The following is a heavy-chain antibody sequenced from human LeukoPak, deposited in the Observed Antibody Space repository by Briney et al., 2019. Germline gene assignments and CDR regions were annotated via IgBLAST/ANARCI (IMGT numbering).Heavy chain of an antibody. Sequence: SETLSLTCAVYGGSFSGYYWSWIRQPPGKGLEWIGEINHSGSTNYNPSLKSRVTISVDTSKNQFSLKLSSVTAADTAVYYCARGKDIVVVPAAYYFDSWGQGTLVTVSS. CDR3: ARGKDIVVVPAAYYFDS. V-gene: IGHV4-34*01. J-gene: IGHJ4*02. CDR1: GGSFSGYY. CDR2: INHSGST. D-gene: IGHD2-2*01.